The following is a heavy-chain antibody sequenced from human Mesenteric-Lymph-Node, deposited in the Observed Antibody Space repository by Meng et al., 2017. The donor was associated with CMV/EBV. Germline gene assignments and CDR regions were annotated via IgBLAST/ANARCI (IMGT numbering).Heavy chain of an antibody. V-gene: IGHV3-74*01. CDR2: INSDESST. CDR1: GFTFSSYW. D-gene: IGHD2-2*01. J-gene: IGHJ4*02. CDR3: ARVLVPAAPFDY. Sequence: GESLKISCAASGFTFSSYWMHWVRQAPGKGLVWVYRINSDESSTSYADSVKGRFTISRDNAKNTLYLQMNSLRAEDTAVYYCARVLVPAAPFDYWGQGTLVTVSS.